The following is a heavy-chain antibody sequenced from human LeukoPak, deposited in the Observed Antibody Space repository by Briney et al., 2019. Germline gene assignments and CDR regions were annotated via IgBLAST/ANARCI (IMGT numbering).Heavy chain of an antibody. V-gene: IGHV4-31*03. D-gene: IGHD3-10*01. CDR2: IYYSGST. J-gene: IGHJ5*02. Sequence: PSETLSLTCTVSGGSISSGGYYWSWIRQHPGKGLEWIGYIYYSGSTYYNPSLKSRVSISVDTSKNQFSLKLSSVTAADTAVYYCARCPLVRGVILPWFDPWGQGTLVTASS. CDR3: ARCPLVRGVILPWFDP. CDR1: GGSISSGGYY.